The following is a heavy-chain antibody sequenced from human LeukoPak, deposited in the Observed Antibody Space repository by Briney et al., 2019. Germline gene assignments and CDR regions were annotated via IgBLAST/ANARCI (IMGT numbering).Heavy chain of an antibody. Sequence: SETLSLTCTVSGGSISSGSYYWSWIRQPAGKGLEWIGRIYTSGSTNYNPSLKSRVTMSVDTSKNQFSLKLSSVTAADTAVYYCARGVRFLEWVYFDYWGQGTLVTVSS. CDR3: ARGVRFLEWVYFDY. V-gene: IGHV4-61*02. D-gene: IGHD3-3*01. J-gene: IGHJ4*02. CDR2: IYTSGST. CDR1: GGSISSGSYY.